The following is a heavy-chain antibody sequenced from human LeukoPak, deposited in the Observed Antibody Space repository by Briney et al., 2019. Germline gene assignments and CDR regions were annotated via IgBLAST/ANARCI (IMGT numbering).Heavy chain of an antibody. CDR3: AKGFVSSTSCYFDY. J-gene: IGHJ4*02. CDR2: ISGSGGST. D-gene: IGHD2-2*01. Sequence: GGSLRLSCAASGFTFSSYAMSWVRQAPGKGLEWVSAISGSGGSTYYADSVKGRFTISRDNSKNTLYLQMNSLRAEDTAVYYYAKGFVSSTSCYFDYWGQGTLVTVSS. V-gene: IGHV3-23*01. CDR1: GFTFSSYA.